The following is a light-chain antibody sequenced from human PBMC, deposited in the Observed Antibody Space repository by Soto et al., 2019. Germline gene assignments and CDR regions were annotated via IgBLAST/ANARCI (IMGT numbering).Light chain of an antibody. CDR3: RSYGGSNNLL. CDR2: DVI. J-gene: IGLJ2*01. Sequence: QSALTQPPSASGSPGQSVTISCTGTSRDIGGYDFVSWYQQHPGKAPKLLIYDVIKRPSGVPDRFSGSKSGNTASLTVSGLQTDDEADYYCRSYGGSNNLLFGGGTKVTVL. V-gene: IGLV2-8*01. CDR1: SRDIGGYDF.